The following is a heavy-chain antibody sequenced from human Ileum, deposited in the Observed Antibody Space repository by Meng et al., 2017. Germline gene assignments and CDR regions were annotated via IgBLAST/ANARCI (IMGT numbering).Heavy chain of an antibody. CDR3: ARAETALDY. CDR2: IYYTGST. CDR1: GGSGSSGSYY. J-gene: IGHJ4*02. Sequence: LPLQESGPGLVRPSETLSLTCTVSGGSGSSGSYYWNWIRQPPGRGPEWIAYIYYTGSTNYNPSLKSRVIISADTSKNQFSLKLSSVTAADTAVYYCARAETALDYWGQGTLVTVSS. V-gene: IGHV4-61*01. D-gene: IGHD5-18*01.